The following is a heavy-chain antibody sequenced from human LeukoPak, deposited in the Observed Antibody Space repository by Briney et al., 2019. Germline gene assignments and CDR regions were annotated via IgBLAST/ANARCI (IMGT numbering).Heavy chain of an antibody. CDR1: GFTFSSYA. CDR3: TGPELLDY. V-gene: IGHV3-15*01. J-gene: IGHJ4*02. CDR2: IKSKTDGGTT. D-gene: IGHD1-26*01. Sequence: PGGSLRLSCAASGFTFSSYAMSWVRQAPGKGLEWVGRIKSKTDGGTTDCAAPVKGRFTISRDDSKNMLYLQMNSLKTEDTAVYYCTGPELLDYWGQGTLVAVSS.